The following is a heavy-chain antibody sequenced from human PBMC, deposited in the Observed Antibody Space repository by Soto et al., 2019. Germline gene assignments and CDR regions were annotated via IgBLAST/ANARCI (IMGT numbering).Heavy chain of an antibody. CDR1: GFTVSNNY. J-gene: IGHJ4*02. V-gene: IGHV3-66*01. CDR2: IHSGGGT. Sequence: GGSLRLSCAASGFTVSNNYMRWVRQAPGKGLEWVSVIHSGGGTYYAETVKGRFTISRDNSKNTVYLQMNSLRADDTAVYYCARDRGGDFFDYWGRGTLVTVSS. CDR3: ARDRGGDFFDY.